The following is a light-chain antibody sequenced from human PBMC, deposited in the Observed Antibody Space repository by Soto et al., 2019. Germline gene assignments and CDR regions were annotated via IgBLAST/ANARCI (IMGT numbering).Light chain of an antibody. CDR1: QGISHY. CDR2: DAS. J-gene: IGKJ5*01. CDR3: QQYDNLPIT. Sequence: DIQMTQSPSSLSASVGDRVTITCQAGQGISHYLNWYQQKPGKAPKLLIYDASNLDRGVPSRFSGSGSGTDFTLTITSLQPEDVAIYFCQQYDNLPITFGQGTRLDIK. V-gene: IGKV1-33*01.